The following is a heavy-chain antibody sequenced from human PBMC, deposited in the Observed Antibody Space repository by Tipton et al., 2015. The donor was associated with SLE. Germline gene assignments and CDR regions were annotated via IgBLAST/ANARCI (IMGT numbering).Heavy chain of an antibody. D-gene: IGHD2-15*01. V-gene: IGHV4-61*09. J-gene: IGHJ4*02. CDR1: GGSISTGAYS. Sequence: TLSLTCAVSGGSISTGAYSWSWIRQPAGKGLEWIGYIYTSGSTNYNPSLKSRVTISVDTSKNQFSLKLSSVTAADTAVYYCARSGPALGYCSGGSCLDYWGQGTLVTVSS. CDR3: ARSGPALGYCSGGSCLDY. CDR2: IYTSGST.